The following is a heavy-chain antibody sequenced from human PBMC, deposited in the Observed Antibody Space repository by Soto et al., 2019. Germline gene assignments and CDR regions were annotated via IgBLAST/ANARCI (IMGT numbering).Heavy chain of an antibody. Sequence: PGGSLRLSCAASGFTFSSYSMNWVRQAPGKGLEWVSYISSSSSTMYYADSVKGRFTISRDNAKNSLYLQMNSLRDEDTAVYYCARDYYDSSGQHAFDIWGQGTMVTVSS. CDR1: GFTFSSYS. D-gene: IGHD3-22*01. V-gene: IGHV3-48*02. J-gene: IGHJ3*02. CDR3: ARDYYDSSGQHAFDI. CDR2: ISSSSSTM.